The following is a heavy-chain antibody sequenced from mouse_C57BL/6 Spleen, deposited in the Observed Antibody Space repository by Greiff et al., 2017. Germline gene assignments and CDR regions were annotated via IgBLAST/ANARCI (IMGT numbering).Heavy chain of an antibody. CDR2: IDPSDSET. D-gene: IGHD1-1*01. CDR1: GYTFTSYW. CDR3: ARVTTVVGAMDY. V-gene: IGHV1-52*01. Sequence: QVHVKQPGAELVRPGSSVKLSCKASGYTFTSYWMHWVKQRPIQGLEWIGNIDPSDSETHYNQKFKDKATLTVDKSSSTAYMQLSSLTSEDSAVYYCARVTTVVGAMDYWGQGTSVTVSS. J-gene: IGHJ4*01.